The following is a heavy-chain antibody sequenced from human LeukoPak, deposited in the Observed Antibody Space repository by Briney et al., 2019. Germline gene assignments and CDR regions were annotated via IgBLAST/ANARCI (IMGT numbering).Heavy chain of an antibody. CDR1: GGSISSYY. J-gene: IGHJ4*02. CDR3: ARDHPYNWNYFDY. CDR2: IYYSGST. V-gene: IGHV4-59*01. Sequence: TLSLTCTVSGGSISSYYWSWIRQPPGKGLEWIGYIYYSGSTNYNPSLKSRVTISVDTSKNQYSPKLSSVTAADTAVYYCARDHPYNWNYFDYWGQGTLVTVSS. D-gene: IGHD1-20*01.